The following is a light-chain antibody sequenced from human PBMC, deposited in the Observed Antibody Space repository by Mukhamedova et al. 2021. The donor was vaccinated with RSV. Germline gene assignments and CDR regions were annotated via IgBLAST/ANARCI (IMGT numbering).Light chain of an antibody. CDR3: QQSSATPRS. V-gene: IGKV1-39*01. J-gene: IGKJ2*03. Sequence: WYQRRVHGRAPKLLIYFASTLQSDIPSKFSGSGSGIDFILTINNLQPEDFATYFCQQSSATPRSFGQGTKLQIK. CDR2: FAS.